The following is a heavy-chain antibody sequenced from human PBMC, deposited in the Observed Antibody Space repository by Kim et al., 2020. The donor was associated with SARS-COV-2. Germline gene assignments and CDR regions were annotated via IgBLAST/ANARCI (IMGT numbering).Heavy chain of an antibody. CDR1: GFTFSSYG. D-gene: IGHD6-13*01. Sequence: GGSLRLSCAASGFTFSSYGMHWIRQAPGKGLEWVAVLSYDGSNKYYADSVKGRFTISRDNSKNTLYLQMNSLRAEDTAVYYCARDRAYSSTTPSCFDYWGQGTLVTVSS. V-gene: IGHV3-30*03. J-gene: IGHJ4*02. CDR3: ARDRAYSSTTPSCFDY. CDR2: LSYDGSNK.